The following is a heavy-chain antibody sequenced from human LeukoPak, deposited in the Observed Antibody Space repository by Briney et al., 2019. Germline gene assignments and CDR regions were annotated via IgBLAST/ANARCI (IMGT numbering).Heavy chain of an antibody. CDR2: INPSGGST. CDR1: GYTFTGHY. Sequence: ASAKVSCKASGYTFTGHYIHWVRQAPGQGLEWMGIINPSGGSTSYAQKFQGRVTMTRDTSTNTVYMELSSLRSEDTAVYYCARGPSITMVRGGQWYYYMDVWGKGTTVTISS. CDR3: ARGPSITMVRGGQWYYYMDV. V-gene: IGHV1-46*01. J-gene: IGHJ6*03. D-gene: IGHD3-10*01.